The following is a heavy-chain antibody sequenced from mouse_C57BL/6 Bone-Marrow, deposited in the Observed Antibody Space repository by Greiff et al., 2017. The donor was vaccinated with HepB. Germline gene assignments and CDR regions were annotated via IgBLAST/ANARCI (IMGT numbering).Heavy chain of an antibody. V-gene: IGHV1-47*01. Sequence: VKLMESGAELVKPGASVKMSCKASGYTFTTYPIEWMKQNHGKSLEWIGNFHPYNDDTKYNEKFKGKATLTVEKSSSTVYLALSRLTSDDSAVYFCAGLTTVVAYYAMDYWGQGTSVTVSS. CDR1: GYTFTTYP. J-gene: IGHJ4*01. CDR3: AGLTTVVAYYAMDY. D-gene: IGHD1-1*01. CDR2: FHPYNDDT.